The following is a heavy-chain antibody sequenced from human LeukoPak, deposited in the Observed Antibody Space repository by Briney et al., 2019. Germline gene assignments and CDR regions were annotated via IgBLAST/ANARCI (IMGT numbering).Heavy chain of an antibody. CDR2: IYYSGST. CDR1: GASFSSSTYY. CDR3: ARHAGGVAAAGTRPFDY. Sequence: SETLSLTCTVSGASFSSSTYYWGWIRQPPGKGLEWIGRIYYSGSTYYNPSLKSRVTMSVDTSKNQFSLKLSSVTAAATAVYYCARHAGGVAAAGTRPFDYWGQGTLVTVSS. D-gene: IGHD6-13*01. J-gene: IGHJ4*02. V-gene: IGHV4-39*01.